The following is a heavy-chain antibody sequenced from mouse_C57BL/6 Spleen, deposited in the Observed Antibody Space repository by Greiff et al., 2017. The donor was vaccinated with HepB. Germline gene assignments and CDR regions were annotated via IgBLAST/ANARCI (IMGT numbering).Heavy chain of an antibody. CDR1: GYTFTDYN. V-gene: IGHV1-22*01. J-gene: IGHJ4*01. CDR2: INPNNGGN. Sequence: VQLQQSGPELVKPGASVKMSCKASGYTFTDYNMHWVKQSHGKSLEWIGYINPNNGGNSYNQKFKGKATLTVNKSSSTAYMELRSLTSEDSTVYYCARSYGSSIYYYAMDYWGQGTSVTVSS. D-gene: IGHD1-1*01. CDR3: ARSYGSSIYYYAMDY.